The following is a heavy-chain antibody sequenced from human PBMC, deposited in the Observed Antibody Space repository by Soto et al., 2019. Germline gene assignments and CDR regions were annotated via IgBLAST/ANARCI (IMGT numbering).Heavy chain of an antibody. CDR3: ASPYYCDSSGYLGGAL. J-gene: IGHJ4*02. V-gene: IGHV3-21*01. CDR1: GITFSSFS. Sequence: GGSLRLSCVVSGITFSSFSMNWVRQAPGQGLEWVASISSNPNYIYYADSVKGRFTISRDNAKNSLFLQMNSLRAEDTAVYYCASPYYCDSSGYLGGALWGRGTLVTVSS. CDR2: ISSNPNYI. D-gene: IGHD3-22*01.